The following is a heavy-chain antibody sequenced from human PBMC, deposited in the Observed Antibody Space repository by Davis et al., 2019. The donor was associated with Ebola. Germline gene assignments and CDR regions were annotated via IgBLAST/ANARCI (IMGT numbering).Heavy chain of an antibody. CDR3: ARLGGDYVWGSYRPSRGMGV. Sequence: MPGGSLRLSCTVSAGSIRSSTYYWGWIRQPPGKGLEWIGSLDYSGSTYNTPSLKSRVTISVDTSKTQFSLKLSSVTAADTAVYYCARLGGDYVWGSYRPSRGMGVWGQGTTVTVSS. V-gene: IGHV4-39*01. CDR1: AGSIRSSTYY. CDR2: LDYSGST. D-gene: IGHD3-16*02. J-gene: IGHJ6*02.